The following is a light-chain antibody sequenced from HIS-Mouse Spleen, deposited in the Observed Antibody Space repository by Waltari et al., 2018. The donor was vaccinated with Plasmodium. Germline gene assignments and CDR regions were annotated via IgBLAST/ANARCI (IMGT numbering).Light chain of an antibody. CDR2: GAS. Sequence: EIVMTQSPATLCVSPGERATLSCRASQSVSSNFAWYQQKPGHAPRLLIYGASPRATGIPARFSGSGSGTEFTLTISSMQSEDFAVYYCQQYNNWPRGTFGQGTKVEIK. J-gene: IGKJ1*01. V-gene: IGKV3-15*01. CDR1: QSVSSN. CDR3: QQYNNWPRGT.